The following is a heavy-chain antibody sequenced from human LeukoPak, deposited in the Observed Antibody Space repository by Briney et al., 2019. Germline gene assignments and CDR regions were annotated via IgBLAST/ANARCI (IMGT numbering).Heavy chain of an antibody. V-gene: IGHV3-30*03. CDR1: GFSFTNFA. D-gene: IGHD3-10*01. CDR2: ISYDGSNQ. Sequence: PGGSLRLSCEASGFSFTNFAMAWVRQAPGRGLEWVALISYDGSNQYFGDSVKGRFTISRDNAKHSLYLQMNSLRAEDTAVYYCARVTSGSSYRPFDYWGQGTLVTVSS. J-gene: IGHJ4*02. CDR3: ARVTSGSSYRPFDY.